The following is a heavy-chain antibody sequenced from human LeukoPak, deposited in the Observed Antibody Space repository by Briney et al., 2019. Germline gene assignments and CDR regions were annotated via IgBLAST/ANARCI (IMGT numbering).Heavy chain of an antibody. V-gene: IGHV4-34*01. D-gene: IGHD3-22*01. J-gene: IGHJ6*03. CDR1: GGSFSGYY. CDR3: ARLYYGSSGYRAPYYYYCDV. Sequence: PSETLSLTCAVYGGSFSGYYWSWIRQPPGKGLEWIVEINHSGSTNYNPSLKSRVTISVDTSKNQFSLKLSSVTAADTAVYYCARLYYGSSGYRAPYYYYCDVWGKENTVTVSS. CDR2: INHSGST.